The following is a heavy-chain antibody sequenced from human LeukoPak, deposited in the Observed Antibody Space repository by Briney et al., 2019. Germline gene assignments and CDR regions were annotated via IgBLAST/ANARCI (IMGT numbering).Heavy chain of an antibody. V-gene: IGHV4-59*01. Sequence: SETLSLTCTVSGGSISSYYWSWLRQPPGKGLEWLGYIYYRGSTDYHPSLKSRVTISVATSKNQFSLKLSSVTAADTAVYYCAREGIAAAGDWIDPGGQGSLVTVSS. J-gene: IGHJ5*02. CDR3: AREGIAAAGDWIDP. D-gene: IGHD6-13*01. CDR1: GGSISSYY. CDR2: IYYRGST.